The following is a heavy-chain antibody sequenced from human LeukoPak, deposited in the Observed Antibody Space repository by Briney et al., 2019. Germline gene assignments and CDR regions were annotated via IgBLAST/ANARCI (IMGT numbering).Heavy chain of an antibody. V-gene: IGHV3-23*01. CDR2: ISAGGDGT. D-gene: IGHD1-1*01. CDR1: GFSFSRYP. J-gene: IGHJ3*01. CDR3: AKSLLTTATGTGRAFDV. Sequence: PGGSLRLSCAASGFSFSRYPMGWVRQAPGKGLEWVSGISAGGDGTYHADPVKGRFIIFRDNSKNTLYLQMNSLRAEDTAEYYCAKSLLTTATGTGRAFDVWGQGTMVTVSS.